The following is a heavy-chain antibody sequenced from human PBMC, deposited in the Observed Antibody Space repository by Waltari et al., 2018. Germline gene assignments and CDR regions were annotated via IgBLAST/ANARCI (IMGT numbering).Heavy chain of an antibody. Sequence: QVQLQESGPGLVKPSATLSLTCAVSGYSISSGYYWGWIRQPPGKGLEGSGSIYHSGSTYDNPSLKGRVTISVDTSKNQFSLKLSAVTAADTAVYYGARHLSELGNRYCDLWGRGTLVTVSS. CDR3: ARHLSELGNRYCDL. CDR1: GYSISSGYY. D-gene: IGHD7-27*01. V-gene: IGHV4-38-2*01. CDR2: IYHSGST. J-gene: IGHJ2*01.